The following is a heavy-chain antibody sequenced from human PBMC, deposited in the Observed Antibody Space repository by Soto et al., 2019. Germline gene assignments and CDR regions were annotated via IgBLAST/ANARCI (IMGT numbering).Heavy chain of an antibody. CDR3: ARSRGLIAAAGT. V-gene: IGHV3-30*03. Sequence: QVQLVESGGGVVQPGRSLRLSCAASGFTFSSYGMHWVRQAPGKGLEWVAVISYDGSNKYYADSVKGRFTISRDNSKNTQYLQMNILRAEDTAVYYCARSRGLIAAAGTWDQGTLVTVSS. CDR1: GFTFSSYG. D-gene: IGHD6-13*01. CDR2: ISYDGSNK. J-gene: IGHJ5*02.